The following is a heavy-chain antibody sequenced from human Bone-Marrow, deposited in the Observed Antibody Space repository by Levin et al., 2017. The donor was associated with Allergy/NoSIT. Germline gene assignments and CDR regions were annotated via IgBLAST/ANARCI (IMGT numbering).Heavy chain of an antibody. D-gene: IGHD3-3*01. CDR3: ARGPYDFWSGYYEYILY. Sequence: GGSLRLSCAASGFTFSSYAMHWVRQAPGKGLEWVAVISYDGSNKYYADSVKGRFTISRDNSKNTLYLQMNSLRAEDTAVYYCARGPYDFWSGYYEYILYWGQGTLVTVSS. CDR1: GFTFSSYA. J-gene: IGHJ4*02. V-gene: IGHV3-30-3*01. CDR2: ISYDGSNK.